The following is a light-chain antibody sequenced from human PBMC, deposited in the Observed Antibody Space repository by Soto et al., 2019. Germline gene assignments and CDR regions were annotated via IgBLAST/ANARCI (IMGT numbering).Light chain of an antibody. CDR2: EVS. CDR3: CSYTRSGTLV. Sequence: QSALTQPASVSGSPGQSITISCTGSSSDVGGFNYVSWYQQHPGNAPKLLIYEVSNRPSGVSGRFSASKSGNTASLTISGLQAEDEADYYCCSYTRSGTLVFAGGT. V-gene: IGLV2-14*03. CDR1: SSDVGGFNY. J-gene: IGLJ2*01.